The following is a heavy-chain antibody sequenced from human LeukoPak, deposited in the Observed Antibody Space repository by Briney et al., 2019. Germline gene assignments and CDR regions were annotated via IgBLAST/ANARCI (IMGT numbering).Heavy chain of an antibody. CDR1: GYTFTSYD. Sequence: ASVKVSCKASGYTFTSYDINWVRQATGQGLEWMGWMNPNSGNTGYAQKFQGRVTMTRNTSISTAYMELSSLRSEDTAVYYCARGQIEGITLGYWGQGTLVTVSS. V-gene: IGHV1-8*01. CDR2: MNPNSGNT. D-gene: IGHD2/OR15-2a*01. CDR3: ARGQIEGITLGY. J-gene: IGHJ4*02.